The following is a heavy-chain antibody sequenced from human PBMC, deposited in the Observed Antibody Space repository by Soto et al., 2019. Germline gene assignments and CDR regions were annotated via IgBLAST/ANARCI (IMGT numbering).Heavy chain of an antibody. V-gene: IGHV4-31*03. D-gene: IGHD3-16*02. Sequence: LTCTVSGVTVSSDAYYWSWIRQHPGKGLEWIGNIYHTGSTYYSPSLKSRVVISLDTSNNQFSLTLTSVTAADTAVYYCARYRFSGNKWSKFDYWGQGTLVTVSS. CDR2: IYHTGST. CDR3: ARYRFSGNKWSKFDY. J-gene: IGHJ4*02. CDR1: GVTVSSDAYY.